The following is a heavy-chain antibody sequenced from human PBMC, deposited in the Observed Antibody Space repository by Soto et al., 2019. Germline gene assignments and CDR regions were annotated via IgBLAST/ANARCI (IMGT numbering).Heavy chain of an antibody. CDR2: VESSGRT. V-gene: IGHV4-61*08. J-gene: IGHJ4*02. Sequence: PSETLSLTCTVSGDSMTKNYRSWSMTNYYYWSWIRQTPGKGLEWIGYVESSGRTEYKPSLASGVTLSLDSSQNQFSLTLRSVTTADRALDFCARGVYGAYLDYWGQGIPVTVSS. CDR3: ARGVYGAYLDY. D-gene: IGHD3-10*01. CDR1: GDSMTKNYRSWSMTNYYY.